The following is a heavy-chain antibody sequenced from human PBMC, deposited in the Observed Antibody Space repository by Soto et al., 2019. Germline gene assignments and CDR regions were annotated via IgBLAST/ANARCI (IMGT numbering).Heavy chain of an antibody. CDR1: GFTFSSYG. CDR3: ARDRFGVRGAFDI. CDR2: IWYDGSNK. D-gene: IGHD3-10*01. Sequence: QVQLVESVGGVVQPGRSLRLSCAASGFTFSSYGMHWVRQAPGKGLEWVAVIWYDGSNKYYADSVKGRFTISRDNSKNTLYLQMNSLRAEDTAVYYCARDRFGVRGAFDIWGQGTMVTVSS. V-gene: IGHV3-33*01. J-gene: IGHJ3*02.